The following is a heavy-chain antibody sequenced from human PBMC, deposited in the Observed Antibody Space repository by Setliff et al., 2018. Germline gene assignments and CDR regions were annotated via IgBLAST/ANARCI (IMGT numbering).Heavy chain of an antibody. CDR3: VKDRGTNWSEGFDS. V-gene: IGHV3-23*01. D-gene: IGHD7-27*01. CDR2: ISDSGVSK. CDR1: GVTFTNYA. Sequence: GGSLRLSCAASGVTFTNYAMSWVRQAPGKGLEWVSGISDSGVSKYYADSVMGRFSISRDNSKNTLSLQMNSLRAEDTAVYYCVKDRGTNWSEGFDSWGQGTLVTVSS. J-gene: IGHJ4*02.